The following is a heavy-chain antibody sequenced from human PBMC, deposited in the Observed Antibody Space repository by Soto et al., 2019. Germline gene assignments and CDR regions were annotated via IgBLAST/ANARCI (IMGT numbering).Heavy chain of an antibody. J-gene: IGHJ3*02. D-gene: IGHD6-13*01. CDR1: RDSVSSNSAA. V-gene: IGHV6-1*01. Sequence: PSQTLSLTCAISRDSVSSNSAAWNWIRQSPSRGLEWLGRTYYRSKWYNDYAVSVKSRITINPDTSKNQFSLQMNSLRAEDTAVYYCARVKGASSWPFDIWGQGTMVTVSS. CDR3: ARVKGASSWPFDI. CDR2: TYYRSKWYN.